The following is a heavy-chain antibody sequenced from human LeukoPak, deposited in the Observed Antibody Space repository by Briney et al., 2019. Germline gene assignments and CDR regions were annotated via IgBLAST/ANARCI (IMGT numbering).Heavy chain of an antibody. CDR1: GDSITSGTFC. J-gene: IGHJ5*02. CDR2: IYQSGRT. CDR3: SRGVVNGDYSWFAP. Sequence: PPETLSLTCAVSGDSITSGTFCWGWVRQSPRNGLEWIGYIYQSGRTFYTLSLRSRVAISMARSMNQTSLRLTSVTAADTAVYYCSRGVVNGDYSWFAPWGQGTLVIVSS. D-gene: IGHD4-17*01. V-gene: IGHV4-30-2*06.